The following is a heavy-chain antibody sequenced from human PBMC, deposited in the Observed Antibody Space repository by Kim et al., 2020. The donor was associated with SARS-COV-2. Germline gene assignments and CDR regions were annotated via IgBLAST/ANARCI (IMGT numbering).Heavy chain of an antibody. CDR3: AKGGSGPYSSGWYGWFDP. CDR2: ISWNSGSI. Sequence: GGSLRLSCAASGFTFDDYAMHWVRQAPGKGLEWVSGISWNSGSIGYADSVKGRFTISRDNAKNSLYLQMNSLRAEDTALYYCAKGGSGPYSSGWYGWFDPWGQGTLVTVSS. V-gene: IGHV3-9*01. CDR1: GFTFDDYA. D-gene: IGHD6-19*01. J-gene: IGHJ5*02.